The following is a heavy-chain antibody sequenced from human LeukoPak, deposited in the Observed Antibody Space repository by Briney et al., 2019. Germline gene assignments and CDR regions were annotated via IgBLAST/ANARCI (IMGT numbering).Heavy chain of an antibody. J-gene: IGHJ4*02. Sequence: ASVKVSCKASGYTFTGYYMHWVRQAPGQGLEWMGIINPSGGSTSYAQKFQGRVTMTRDMSTSTVYMELSSLRSEDTAVYYCARRVGSSPSLDYWGQGTLVTVSS. CDR2: INPSGGST. D-gene: IGHD6-6*01. CDR1: GYTFTGYY. CDR3: ARRVGSSPSLDY. V-gene: IGHV1-46*01.